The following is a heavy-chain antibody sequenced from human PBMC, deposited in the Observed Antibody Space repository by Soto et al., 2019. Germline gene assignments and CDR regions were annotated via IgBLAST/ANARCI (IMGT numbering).Heavy chain of an antibody. CDR2: ITPFNGNT. D-gene: IGHD2-2*01. J-gene: IGHJ3*02. CDR1: GYTFTYRY. V-gene: IGHV1-45*02. CDR3: ARSDCSSTSCHDAFDI. Sequence: SVKVSCKASGYTFTYRYLHWVRQAPGQALEWMGWITPFNGNTNYAQKFQDRVTITRDRSMSTAYMELSSLRSEDTAMYYCARSDCSSTSCHDAFDIWGQGTMVTVS.